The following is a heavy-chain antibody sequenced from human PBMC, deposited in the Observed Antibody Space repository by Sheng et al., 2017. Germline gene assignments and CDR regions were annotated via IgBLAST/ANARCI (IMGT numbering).Heavy chain of an antibody. J-gene: IGHJ4*01. CDR3: ATGLPYYYDSSGYRKLYYFDY. CDR1: GYSISSGYY. CDR2: IYHSGST. V-gene: IGHV4-38-2*01. D-gene: IGHD3-22*01. Sequence: QVQLQESGPGLVKPSETLSLTCAVSGYSISSGYYWGWIRQPPGKGLEWIGSIYHSGSTYYNPSLKSRVTISVDTSKNQFSLKLSSVTAADTAVYYCATGLPYYYDSSGYRKLYYFDYWGQEPWSPSPQ.